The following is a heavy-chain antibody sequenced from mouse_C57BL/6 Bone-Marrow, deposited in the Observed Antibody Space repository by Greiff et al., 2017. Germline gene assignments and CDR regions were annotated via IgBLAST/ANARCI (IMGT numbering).Heavy chain of an antibody. CDR2: INPSSGYT. J-gene: IGHJ2*01. CDR1: GYTFTSYT. CDR3: ARRVPFDY. V-gene: IGHV1-4*01. Sequence: VKLLESGAELARPGASVKMSCKASGYTFTSYTMHWVKQRPGQGLEWIGYINPSSGYTKYNQKFKDKATLTADKSSSTAYMQLSSLTSEDSAVYYCARRVPFDYWGQGTTLTVSS.